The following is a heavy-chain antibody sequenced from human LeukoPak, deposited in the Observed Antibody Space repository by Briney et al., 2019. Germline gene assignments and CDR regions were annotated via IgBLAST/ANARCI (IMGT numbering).Heavy chain of an antibody. Sequence: PSETPSLTCTVSGGSISSSSYYWGWIRQPPGKGLEWIGSIYYSGSTYYNPSLKSRVTISVDTSKNQFSLKLSSVTAADTAVYYCAIEEGGRYYGSGSPNTFDYWGQGTLVTVSS. V-gene: IGHV4-39*07. CDR2: IYYSGST. CDR1: GGSISSSSYY. CDR3: AIEEGGRYYGSGSPNTFDY. J-gene: IGHJ4*02. D-gene: IGHD3-10*01.